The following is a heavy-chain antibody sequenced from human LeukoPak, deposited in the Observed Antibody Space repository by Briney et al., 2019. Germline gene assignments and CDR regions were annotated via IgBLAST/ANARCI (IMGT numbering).Heavy chain of an antibody. J-gene: IGHJ4*02. CDR1: GFTFSSYW. D-gene: IGHD1-26*01. Sequence: PGGSLRLSCAASGFTFSSYWMSWVRQAPGKGLEWVADISYDGSNKYYADSVKGRFTISRDNSKNTLYLQMNSLRAEDTAVYYCARADVDGSYSLRTWLAWCDSWGQGTLVTVSS. V-gene: IGHV3-30*03. CDR3: ARADVDGSYSLRTWLAWCDS. CDR2: ISYDGSNK.